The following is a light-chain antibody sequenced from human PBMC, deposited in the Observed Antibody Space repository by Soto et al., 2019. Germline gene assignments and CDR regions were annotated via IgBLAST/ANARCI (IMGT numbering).Light chain of an antibody. V-gene: IGKV1-39*01. CDR3: QQGYSIPT. CDR1: QSIGIY. J-gene: IGKJ2*01. Sequence: DIQLTQSPSSLSASVGDRVTITCRTSQSIGIYLNWYQQQPGKVPKLLIYAASNLQRGVPSRFSGSGSGTECTLTISSLQPEDFATYFCQQGYSIPTFGQGTKVGIK. CDR2: AAS.